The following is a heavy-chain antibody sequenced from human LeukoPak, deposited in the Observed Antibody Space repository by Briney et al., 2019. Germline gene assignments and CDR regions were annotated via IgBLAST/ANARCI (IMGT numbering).Heavy chain of an antibody. Sequence: ASVKVSCKASGYTFTTYGISWVRQAPGQGLEWMGWISPANGNTIYAQKVQGRVTMTTDTSTSTAYMELGGLRSDDTALYYCARLMGYSDYPFDYWGQGTLVTVSS. J-gene: IGHJ4*02. V-gene: IGHV1-18*01. CDR3: ARLMGYSDYPFDY. CDR1: GYTFTTYG. CDR2: ISPANGNT. D-gene: IGHD4-11*01.